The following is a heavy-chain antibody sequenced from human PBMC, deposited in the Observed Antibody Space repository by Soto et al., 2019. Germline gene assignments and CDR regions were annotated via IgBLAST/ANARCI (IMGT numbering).Heavy chain of an antibody. V-gene: IGHV2-5*02. CDR1: GFSLSTSGVG. D-gene: IGHD3-10*01. CDR3: AHCSTGFSRYPDY. J-gene: IGHJ4*02. CDR2: IYWDDDK. Sequence: QITLKESGPPLVKPTQTLTLICTFSGFSLSTSGVGVGWIRQPPGKALEWRALIYWDDDKRYSSSLKSRPTIAKDTSKNQVALTKTNMDPVDTATYYCAHCSTGFSRYPDYWGQGTLVTISS.